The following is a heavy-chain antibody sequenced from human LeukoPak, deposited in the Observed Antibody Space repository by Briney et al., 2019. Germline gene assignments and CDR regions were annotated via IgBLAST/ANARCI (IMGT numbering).Heavy chain of an antibody. CDR1: GFAFSSYG. CDR2: IRYDGSNK. J-gene: IGHJ2*01. CDR3: AKDSVAGTWSFWYFDL. V-gene: IGHV3-30*02. Sequence: GGSLRLSCAASGFAFSSYGMHWVRQAPGKGLEWVAFIRYDGSNKYYADSVKGRFTISRDNSKNTLYLQMNSLRGEDTAVYYCAKDSVAGTWSFWYFDLWGRGTLVTVSS. D-gene: IGHD6-19*01.